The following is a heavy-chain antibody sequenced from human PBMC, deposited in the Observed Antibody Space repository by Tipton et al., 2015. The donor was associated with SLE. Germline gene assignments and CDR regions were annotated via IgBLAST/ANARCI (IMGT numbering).Heavy chain of an antibody. Sequence: TLSLTCTVSGGAISSGGYYWGWIPQPAGKGLEWIGRIYTSGKTVYTPSLKSRVTITMDFANNQFSFNLSSVTASDTAVYYCAKTLAGATPGRYQSYWYFDLWGRGLRVIVSS. CDR2: IYTSGKT. J-gene: IGHJ2*01. CDR1: GGAISSGGYY. D-gene: IGHD1-1*01. V-gene: IGHV4-61*02. CDR3: AKTLAGATPGRYQSYWYFDL.